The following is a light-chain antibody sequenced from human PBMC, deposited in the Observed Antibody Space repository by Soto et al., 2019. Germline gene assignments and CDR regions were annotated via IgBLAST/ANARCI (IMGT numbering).Light chain of an antibody. Sequence: DIVMTQSPDSLAVSLGERATINCKSSQSVLSRPNKKNYFAWYQQKPGQRPKMFIYWASTRESGVPDRFSGSGSVSDFTLSISSLQAEDVAVYYCQQYYTPPPTFGQGTKLEIK. CDR1: QSVLSRPNKKNY. V-gene: IGKV4-1*01. CDR3: QQYYTPPPT. J-gene: IGKJ2*01. CDR2: WAS.